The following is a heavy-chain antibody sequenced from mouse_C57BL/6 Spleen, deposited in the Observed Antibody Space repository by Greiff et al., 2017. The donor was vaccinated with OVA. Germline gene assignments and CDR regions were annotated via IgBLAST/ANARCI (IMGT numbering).Heavy chain of an antibody. J-gene: IGHJ3*01. CDR3: ARDDYDEGRRSFAY. Sequence: QVQLQQPGAELVKPGASVKLSCKASGYTFTSYWMHWVKQRPGQGLEWIGMIHPNSGSTNYNEKFKSKATLTVDKSSSTAYMQLSSLTSEDSAVYYGARDDYDEGRRSFAYWGQGTLVTVSA. CDR1: GYTFTSYW. V-gene: IGHV1-64*01. CDR2: IHPNSGST. D-gene: IGHD2-4*01.